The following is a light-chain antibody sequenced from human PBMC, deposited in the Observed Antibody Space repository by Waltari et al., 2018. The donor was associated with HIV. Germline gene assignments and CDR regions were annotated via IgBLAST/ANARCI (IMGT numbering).Light chain of an antibody. Sequence: QSVLTQPPSVSAAPGQKVTISCSGTSSNIGNNYVSWYQQLPGTSPKLLIDDDRNRTSEVPDLFSCSKSGMSATRGSTGLQTGDEADYYCGTGDSSLSAGGVFGGGTKLTVL. CDR2: DDR. CDR3: GTGDSSLSAGGV. CDR1: SSNIGNNY. V-gene: IGLV1-51*01. J-gene: IGLJ2*01.